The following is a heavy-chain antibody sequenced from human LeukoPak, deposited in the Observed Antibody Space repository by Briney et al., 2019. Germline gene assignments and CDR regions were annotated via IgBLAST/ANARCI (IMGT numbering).Heavy chain of an antibody. V-gene: IGHV3-23*01. D-gene: IGHD3-22*01. CDR2: ISGSGDST. Sequence: GGSLRLSCAASGFTFSSYAMNWVRQAPGKGLEWVSSISGSGDSTYYTDSVKGRFTISRENSKNTLYLQMNSLRAEDTAVYYCARAMDDSSGYFDYWGQGTLVTVSS. J-gene: IGHJ4*02. CDR3: ARAMDDSSGYFDY. CDR1: GFTFSSYA.